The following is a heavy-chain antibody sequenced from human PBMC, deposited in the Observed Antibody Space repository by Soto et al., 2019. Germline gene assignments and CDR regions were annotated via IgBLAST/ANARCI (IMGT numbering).Heavy chain of an antibody. CDR2: INPNSGGT. V-gene: IGHV1-2*02. CDR3: ARGPHHYYYYYGMDV. Sequence: QVQLVQSGAEVKKPGASVKVSCKASGYTFTGYYMHWVRQAPGQGLEWMGWINPNSGGTNYAQKFQGRVTMTRDTSISTAYMELSRLRSDDTAVYYCARGPHHYYYYYGMDVWGQGTTVTVSS. J-gene: IGHJ6*02. CDR1: GYTFTGYY.